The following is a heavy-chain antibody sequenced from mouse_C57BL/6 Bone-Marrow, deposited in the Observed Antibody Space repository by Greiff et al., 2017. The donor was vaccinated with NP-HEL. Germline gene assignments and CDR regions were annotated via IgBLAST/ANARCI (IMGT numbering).Heavy chain of an antibody. CDR3: ARDLGTWYFDV. D-gene: IGHD3-3*01. CDR2: ISSGSSTI. Sequence: EVQLVESGGGLVKPGGSLKLSCAASGFTFSDYGMHWVRQAPEKGLEWVAYISSGSSTIYYADTVKGRFTISIDNAKNTLFLQMTSLRSEDTAMYYCARDLGTWYFDVWGTGTTVTVSS. J-gene: IGHJ1*03. V-gene: IGHV5-17*01. CDR1: GFTFSDYG.